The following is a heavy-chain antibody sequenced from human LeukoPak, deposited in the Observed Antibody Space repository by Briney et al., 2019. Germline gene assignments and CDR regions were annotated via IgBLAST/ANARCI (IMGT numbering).Heavy chain of an antibody. V-gene: IGHV3-72*01. D-gene: IGHD2/OR15-2a*01. CDR1: GLTLRDHI. CDR3: TRDGGQSGNSAFDI. Sequence: QPGGSLRLSCTASGLTLRDHIIAWVRQAPGKGLEWVGRSRRKGMSYTTEYAASVKDIFTFFRDDSQNSVYLQMNSLEREDTAVYFCTRDGGQSGNSAFDIWGQGTMVTVSS. CDR2: SRRKGMSYTT. J-gene: IGHJ3*02.